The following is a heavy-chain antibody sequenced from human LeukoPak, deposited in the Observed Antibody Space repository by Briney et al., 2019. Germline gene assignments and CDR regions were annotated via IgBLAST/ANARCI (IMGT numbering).Heavy chain of an antibody. D-gene: IGHD3-22*01. Sequence: GGSLRLSCAASGFTFSSYSMNWVRQAPGKGLEWVSAISVSGGSTYYAYSVKGRFTISRDNSKNTLYLQMNSLRAEDTAVYYCAKDIRYYYDSSGYPDAFDIWGQGTMVTVSS. CDR3: AKDIRYYYDSSGYPDAFDI. CDR2: ISVSGGST. J-gene: IGHJ3*02. V-gene: IGHV3-23*01. CDR1: GFTFSSYS.